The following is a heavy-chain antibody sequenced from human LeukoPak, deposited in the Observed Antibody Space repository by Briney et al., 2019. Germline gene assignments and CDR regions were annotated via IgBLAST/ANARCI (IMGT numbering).Heavy chain of an antibody. CDR3: ARGRIPTDY. CDR1: GGSISSYY. D-gene: IGHD2/OR15-2a*01. CDR2: IYYSGST. V-gene: IGHV4-59*01. J-gene: IGHJ4*02. Sequence: SETLSLTCTVSGGSISSYYWSWTRQPPGKGLEWIGYIYYSGSTNFNPSLKSRVTISVDTSKNQFSLKLRSVTAADTAVYYCARGRIPTDYWGQGTLVTVSS.